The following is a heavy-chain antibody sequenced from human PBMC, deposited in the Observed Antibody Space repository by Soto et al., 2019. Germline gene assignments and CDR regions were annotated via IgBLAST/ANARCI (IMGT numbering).Heavy chain of an antibody. V-gene: IGHV1-69*01. Sequence: FPLNGACKGAVEGFSVDPVSRRLLTPGQGLEWMGGIIPIFGTANYAQKFQGRVTITADESTSTAYMELSSLRSEDTAVYYCARGLFLEVPSPDSDYWGQGSLVTVSS. CDR2: IIPIFGTA. CDR1: VEGFSVDP. D-gene: IGHD3-10*02. J-gene: IGHJ4*02. CDR3: ARGLFLEVPSPDSDY.